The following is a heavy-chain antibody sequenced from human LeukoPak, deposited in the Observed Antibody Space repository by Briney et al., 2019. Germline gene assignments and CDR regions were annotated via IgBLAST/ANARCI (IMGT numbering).Heavy chain of an antibody. D-gene: IGHD1-26*01. V-gene: IGHV4-4*07. J-gene: IGHJ6*03. CDR1: GGSISSYY. CDR2: IYSSGST. Sequence: SEPLSLTCTVSGGSISSYYWNWIRQPAGKGLEWIGRIYSSGSTNYNPSLKSRVSMSVDTSKNQFSLKLSSVTAADTAVYYCARDQGEDSGTYFRYYYYYYLDVWGKGTTVTVSS. CDR3: ARDQGEDSGTYFRYYYYYYLDV.